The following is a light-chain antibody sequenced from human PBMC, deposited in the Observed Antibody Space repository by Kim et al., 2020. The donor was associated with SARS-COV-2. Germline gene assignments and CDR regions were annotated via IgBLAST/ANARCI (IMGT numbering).Light chain of an antibody. V-gene: IGKV1-33*01. CDR3: QQYVNFPIT. J-gene: IGKJ5*01. Sequence: ASVGDRVTITCQASQDIGNNLNWYQQKPGKAPKVLIYDVSNLERGVPSRFSGSGSETDFTFIISNLQPEDIATYYCQQYVNFPITFGQGTRLEIK. CDR1: QDIGNN. CDR2: DVS.